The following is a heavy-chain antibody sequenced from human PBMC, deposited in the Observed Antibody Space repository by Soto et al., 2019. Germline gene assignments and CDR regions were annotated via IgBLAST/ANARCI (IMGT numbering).Heavy chain of an antibody. D-gene: IGHD3-10*01. Sequence: GASVKVSCKGSGGTFSSYAISWVRQAPGQGLEWMGGIIPIFGTANYAQKFQGRVTITADESTSTAYMELSSLRSEDTAVYYCASKPAMVRGVIIESLRHYYGMDVWGQGTTVTVSS. J-gene: IGHJ6*02. CDR3: ASKPAMVRGVIIESLRHYYGMDV. CDR1: GGTFSSYA. V-gene: IGHV1-69*13. CDR2: IIPIFGTA.